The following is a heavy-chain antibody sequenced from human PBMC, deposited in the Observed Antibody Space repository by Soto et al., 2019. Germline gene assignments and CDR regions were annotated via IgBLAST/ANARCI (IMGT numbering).Heavy chain of an antibody. CDR2: ISYDGSNK. CDR3: ASDHKYSSDRFDY. J-gene: IGHJ4*02. V-gene: IGHV3-30*03. CDR1: GFTFSSYG. D-gene: IGHD6-19*01. Sequence: GGSLRLSCAASGFTFSSYGMHWVRQAPGKGLEWVAVISYDGSNKYYADSVKGRFTISRDNSKNTLYLQMNSLRAEDTAVYYCASDHKYSSDRFDYWGQGTLVTVSS.